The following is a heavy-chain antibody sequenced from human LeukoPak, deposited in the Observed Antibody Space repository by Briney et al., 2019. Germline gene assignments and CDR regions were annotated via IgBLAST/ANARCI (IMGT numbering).Heavy chain of an antibody. D-gene: IGHD2-2*01. CDR2: ISSSSTYI. CDR1: GFTFGRYS. CDR3: ARHGCPNCYHIDF. V-gene: IGHV3-21*01. J-gene: IGHJ4*02. Sequence: PGGSLRLSCAASGFTFGRYSMNWFRQAPGKGLEWVSSISSSSTYIFYGDSVKGRFTISRDNAQNSLYLQMNSLRAEDTAVYYCARHGCPNCYHIDFWGQGTLVTVSS.